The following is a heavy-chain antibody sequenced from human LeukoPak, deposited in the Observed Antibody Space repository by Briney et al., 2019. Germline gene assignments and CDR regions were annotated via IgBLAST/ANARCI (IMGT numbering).Heavy chain of an antibody. CDR2: TYTSGST. CDR1: GGSISSYY. D-gene: IGHD3-3*01. J-gene: IGHJ6*02. Sequence: SETLSLTCTVSGGSISSYYWSWIRQPAGKGLEWIGRTYTSGSTNYNPSLKSRVTMSVDTSKNQFSLKLSSVTAADTAVYYCARDQGEILLEFRYYYGMDVWGQGTTVTVSS. V-gene: IGHV4-4*07. CDR3: ARDQGEILLEFRYYYGMDV.